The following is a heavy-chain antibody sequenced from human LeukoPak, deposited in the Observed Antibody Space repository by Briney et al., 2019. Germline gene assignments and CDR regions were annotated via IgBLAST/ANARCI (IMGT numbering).Heavy chain of an antibody. Sequence: ASVQVSCKASGYTFTSYGISWVRQAPGQGLEWMGWISAYNGNTNYAQKLQGRVTMTTDTSTSTAYMELRSLRSDDTAVYYCARDPWGIVVVPAAMSGGRSWFDPWGQGTLVTVSS. CDR3: ARDPWGIVVVPAAMSGGRSWFDP. CDR2: ISAYNGNT. J-gene: IGHJ5*02. CDR1: GYTFTSYG. V-gene: IGHV1-18*01. D-gene: IGHD2-2*01.